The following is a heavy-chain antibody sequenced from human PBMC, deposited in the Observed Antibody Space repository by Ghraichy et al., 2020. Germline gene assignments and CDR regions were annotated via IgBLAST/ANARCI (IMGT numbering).Heavy chain of an antibody. CDR2: IYYSGST. J-gene: IGHJ6*02. CDR1: GGSISSGDYY. D-gene: IGHD2-2*01. V-gene: IGHV4-30-4*01. Sequence: SETLSLTCTVSGGSISSGDYYWSWIRQPPGKGLEWIGYIYYSGSTYYNPSLKSRVTISVDTSKNQFSLKLSSVTAADTAVYYCARDRGYALMGGMDVWGQGTTVTVSS. CDR3: ARDRGYALMGGMDV.